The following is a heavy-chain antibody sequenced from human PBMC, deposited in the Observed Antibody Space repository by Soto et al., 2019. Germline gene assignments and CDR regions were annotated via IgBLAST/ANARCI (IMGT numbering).Heavy chain of an antibody. D-gene: IGHD3-3*01. CDR1: GFTFTSSA. J-gene: IGHJ6*03. Sequence: GASVKVSCKASGFTFTSSAMQWVRQARGQRLEWIGWIVVGSGNTNYAQKFQEGVTITRDMSTSTAYMELSSLRSEDTAVYYCAADRSRDFWSGEVNYYYYMDVWGKGTTVTVSS. CDR2: IVVGSGNT. V-gene: IGHV1-58*02. CDR3: AADRSRDFWSGEVNYYYYMDV.